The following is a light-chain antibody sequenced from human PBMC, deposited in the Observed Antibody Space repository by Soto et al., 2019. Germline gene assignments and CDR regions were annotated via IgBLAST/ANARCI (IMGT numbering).Light chain of an antibody. V-gene: IGLV2-14*01. CDR1: SSDVGGYNY. CDR3: SSYTSSSTDV. Sequence: QSALTQPASVSGSPGQSITISCTGTSSDVGGYNYVSWYQQHPGKAPKLMIYDVSNRPSGLSDRFSGSKSGNTASLTISGLQAEDEGDYYCSSYTSSSTDVFGTGTKLTVL. CDR2: DVS. J-gene: IGLJ1*01.